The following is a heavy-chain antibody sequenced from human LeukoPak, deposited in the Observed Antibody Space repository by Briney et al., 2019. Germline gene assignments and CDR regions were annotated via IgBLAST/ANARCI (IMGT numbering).Heavy chain of an antibody. D-gene: IGHD2-15*01. CDR2: ITAPNGYT. CDR3: ARGDCSGGSCYLPEYLQH. CDR1: GYTLISYA. V-gene: IGHV1-18*01. J-gene: IGHJ1*01. Sequence: GASVKVSCKASGYTLISYAISWVRQAPGQGLEWMGWITAPNGYTTYAQKLQGRVTMTTDTSTNTAYMELWSLKSDDTAVYYCARGDCSGGSCYLPEYLQHWGQGTLVTVSS.